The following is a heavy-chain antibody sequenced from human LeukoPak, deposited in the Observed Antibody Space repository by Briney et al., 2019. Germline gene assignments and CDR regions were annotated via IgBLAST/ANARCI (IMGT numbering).Heavy chain of an antibody. CDR1: GGSFSGYY. D-gene: IGHD6-13*01. Sequence: SETLSLTCAVYGGSFSGYYWSWIRQPPGKWLEWIGEITHSGSTNYNPSLKSRVTISVDTSKNQFSLKLSSVTAADTAVYYCARRAAALIAAAGRGPPKTGMDVWGKGTTVTVSS. CDR3: ARRAAALIAAAGRGPPKTGMDV. CDR2: ITHSGST. V-gene: IGHV4-34*01. J-gene: IGHJ6*03.